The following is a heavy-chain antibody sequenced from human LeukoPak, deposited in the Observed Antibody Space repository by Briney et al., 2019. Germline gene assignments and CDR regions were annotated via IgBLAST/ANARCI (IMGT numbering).Heavy chain of an antibody. CDR1: AVTFSNAW. V-gene: IGHV3-21*01. Sequence: GGSLRLSCAASAVTFSNAWMSWVRQAPGKGREWGSSIISSSSYIYYADSVKGRFTISRDNAKNSLYLQMNSLRGEDTAVYYCAREGGTAMVRNYYYYMDVWGKGTTVTISS. CDR2: IISSSSYI. D-gene: IGHD5-18*01. CDR3: AREGGTAMVRNYYYYMDV. J-gene: IGHJ6*03.